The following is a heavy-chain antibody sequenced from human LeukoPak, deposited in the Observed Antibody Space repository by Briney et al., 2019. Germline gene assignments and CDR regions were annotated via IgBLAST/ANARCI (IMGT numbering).Heavy chain of an antibody. V-gene: IGHV4-59*01. CDR2: IYYSGST. D-gene: IGHD3-10*01. CDR1: GGSISSYY. Sequence: SETLSLTCTVSGGSISSYYWSWIRQPPGKGLEWIGYIYYSGSTNYNPSLKSRVTISVDTSKNQFSLKLSSVTAADTAVYYCARSSYYYAADAFDIWGQGTMVTVSS. CDR3: ARSSYYYAADAFDI. J-gene: IGHJ3*02.